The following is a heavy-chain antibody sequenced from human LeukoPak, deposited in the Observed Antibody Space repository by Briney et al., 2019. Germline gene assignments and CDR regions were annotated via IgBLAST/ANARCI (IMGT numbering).Heavy chain of an antibody. Sequence: PSETLSLTCTVSGGSISSYYWSWIRQPPGKGQEWIGYIYYSGSTNYNPSLKSRVTISVDTSKNQFSLKLSSVTAADTAVYYCAREAKYYYDSSGYYDYWGQGTLVTVSS. CDR3: AREAKYYYDSSGYYDY. CDR1: GGSISSYY. J-gene: IGHJ4*02. D-gene: IGHD3-22*01. CDR2: IYYSGST. V-gene: IGHV4-59*01.